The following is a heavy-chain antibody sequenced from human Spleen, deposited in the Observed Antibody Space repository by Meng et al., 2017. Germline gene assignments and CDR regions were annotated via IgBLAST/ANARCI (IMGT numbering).Heavy chain of an antibody. J-gene: IGHJ4*02. V-gene: IGHV4-38-2*01. D-gene: IGHD1-26*01. CDR1: GYSISNGYY. CDR3: ARGGDLVGPTTSFDY. Sequence: AETLSLTCAVSGYSISNGYYWGWIRQPPGKGLEWLGSIYHSGSTYYNPSLKSRVPISVDTSKNQFSLKLSSVTAADTAVYYCARGGDLVGPTTSFDYWGQGTLVTVSS. CDR2: IYHSGST.